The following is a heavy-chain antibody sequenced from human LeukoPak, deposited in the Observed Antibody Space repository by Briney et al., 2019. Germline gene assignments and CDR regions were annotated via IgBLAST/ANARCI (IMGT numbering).Heavy chain of an antibody. CDR1: GFTFSSYA. V-gene: IGHV3-23*01. J-gene: IGHJ4*02. D-gene: IGHD6-13*01. Sequence: GGSLRLSCAASGFTFSSYAMSWVRQAPGKGLGWVSAISGSGGSTYYADSVKGRFTISRDNSKNALYLQMNSLRAEDTAVYYCANRIAAAGNTHDYWGQGTLVTVSS. CDR3: ANRIAAAGNTHDY. CDR2: ISGSGGST.